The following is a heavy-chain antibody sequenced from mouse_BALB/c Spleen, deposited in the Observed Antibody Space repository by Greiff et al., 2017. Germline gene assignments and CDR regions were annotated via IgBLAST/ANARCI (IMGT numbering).Heavy chain of an antibody. CDR3: TRVYYGSSYVHFDV. J-gene: IGHJ1*01. D-gene: IGHD1-1*01. Sequence: EVKLQESGGGLVKPGGSLKLSCAASGFTFSSYTMSWVRQTPEKRLEWVATISSGGSYTYYPDSVKGRFTISRDNAKNTLYLQMSSLKSEDTAMYYCTRVYYGSSYVHFDVWGAGTTVTVSS. CDR2: ISSGGSYT. V-gene: IGHV5-6-4*01. CDR1: GFTFSSYT.